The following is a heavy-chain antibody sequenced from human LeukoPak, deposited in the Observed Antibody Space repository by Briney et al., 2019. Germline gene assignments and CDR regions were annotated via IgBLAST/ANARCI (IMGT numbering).Heavy chain of an antibody. CDR3: ARGPSSVWFDP. CDR1: GYIFTDYY. D-gene: IGHD6-6*01. V-gene: IGHV1/OR15-1*04. CDR2: INPNSGGT. Sequence: GASVKVSCKASGYIFTDYYMHWVRQAPGQELGWMGRINPNSGGTNYAQKFQGRVTMTRNTSISTAYMELSSLRSEDTAVYYCARGPSSVWFDPWGQGTLVTVSS. J-gene: IGHJ5*02.